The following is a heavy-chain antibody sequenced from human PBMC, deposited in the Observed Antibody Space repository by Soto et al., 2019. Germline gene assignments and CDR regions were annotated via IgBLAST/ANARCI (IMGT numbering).Heavy chain of an antibody. J-gene: IGHJ3*02. CDR1: GGTFSSYA. Sequence: QVQLVQSGAEVKKPGSSVKVSCKASGGTFSSYAISWVRQAPGQGLEWMGGIIPIFGTANYAQKFQGRVTITADESTSTAYMELSSLRSEDTAVYYCARALSQDYYDSSGYYSAAFDIWGQGTMVTGSS. V-gene: IGHV1-69*01. CDR2: IIPIFGTA. CDR3: ARALSQDYYDSSGYYSAAFDI. D-gene: IGHD3-22*01.